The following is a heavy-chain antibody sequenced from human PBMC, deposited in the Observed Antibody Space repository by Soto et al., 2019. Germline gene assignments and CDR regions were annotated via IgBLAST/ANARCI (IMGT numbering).Heavy chain of an antibody. CDR1: GFTFSNAW. Sequence: GSLRLSCAASGFTFSNAWMSWVRQAPGKGLEWVGRIKSKTDGGTTDYAAPVKGRFTISRDDSKNTLYLQMNSLKTEDTAVYYCTTKASDFWSGYEAPADYWGQGTLVTVSS. CDR3: TTKASDFWSGYEAPADY. V-gene: IGHV3-15*01. D-gene: IGHD3-3*01. CDR2: IKSKTDGGTT. J-gene: IGHJ4*02.